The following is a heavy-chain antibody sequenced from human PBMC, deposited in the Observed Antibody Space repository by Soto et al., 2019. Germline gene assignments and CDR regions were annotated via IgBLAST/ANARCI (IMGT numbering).Heavy chain of an antibody. CDR3: AKESSNNALNWFDP. D-gene: IGHD1-1*01. CDR1: GYSFTSYW. J-gene: IGHJ5*02. Sequence: PGESLKISCQGSGYSFTSYWIGWVRQMPWKGLEWMWIIYPGDSDTRYSPSCQGQVTASRDNSKNTLYLQMNSMRAEDTAVYYCAKESSNNALNWFDPWGQGTLVTVSS. V-gene: IGHV5-51*01. CDR2: IYPGDSDT.